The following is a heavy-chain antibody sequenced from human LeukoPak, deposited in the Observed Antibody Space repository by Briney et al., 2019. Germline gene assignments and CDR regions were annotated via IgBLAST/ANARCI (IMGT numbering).Heavy chain of an antibody. Sequence: GGSLRLSRAASGFTLSSNYMSWVRQAPGKGLEWVSVIYSGGSTYYADSVKGRFTISRDNSKNTLYLQMNSLRAEDTAVYYCAAEKGDYSNWFDPWGQGTLVTVSS. J-gene: IGHJ5*02. CDR3: AAEKGDYSNWFDP. CDR1: GFTLSSNY. CDR2: IYSGGST. V-gene: IGHV3-53*01. D-gene: IGHD2-15*01.